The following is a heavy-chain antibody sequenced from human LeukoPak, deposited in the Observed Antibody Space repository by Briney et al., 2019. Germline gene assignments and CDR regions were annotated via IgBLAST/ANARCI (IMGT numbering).Heavy chain of an antibody. J-gene: IGHJ4*02. V-gene: IGHV3-74*01. CDR1: GFTFTSYW. CDR3: ARVLYNWNDCLDY. Sequence: GGSLRLSCTASGFTFTSYWMHWVRQVPGKGLVWVSRISGDGTTTSYADSVKGRFTISRDNAKSTLYLQMNSLRAEDAAVYYCARVLYNWNDCLDYWGQGTLVTVSS. D-gene: IGHD1-20*01. CDR2: ISGDGTTT.